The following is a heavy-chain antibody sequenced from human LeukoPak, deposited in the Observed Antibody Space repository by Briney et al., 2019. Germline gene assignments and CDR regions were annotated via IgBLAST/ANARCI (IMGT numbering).Heavy chain of an antibody. V-gene: IGHV3-7*01. Sequence: GGSLRLSCAASGFTFSNYWMGWVRQAPGKGLEWVANIKQDGSEKYYVDSVKGRFTISRDNAKNSLYLQMNSLRAEDTAVYYCARVLDWLLYTIDYWGQGTLVTVSS. J-gene: IGHJ4*02. CDR1: GFTFSNYW. CDR2: IKQDGSEK. D-gene: IGHD3/OR15-3a*01. CDR3: ARVLDWLLYTIDY.